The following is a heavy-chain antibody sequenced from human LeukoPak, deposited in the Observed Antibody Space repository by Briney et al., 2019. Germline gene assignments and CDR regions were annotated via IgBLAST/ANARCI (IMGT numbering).Heavy chain of an antibody. Sequence: PGGSLRLSCAASGFTFSSYAMHWVRQAPGKGLEWVAVISYDGSNKYYADSVKGRFTISRDNSKNTLYLQMNSLRAEDTAVYYCARDADAYYDFWSGPKGIDYWGQGTLVTVSS. CDR2: ISYDGSNK. CDR1: GFTFSSYA. D-gene: IGHD3-3*01. J-gene: IGHJ4*02. CDR3: ARDADAYYDFWSGPKGIDY. V-gene: IGHV3-30-3*01.